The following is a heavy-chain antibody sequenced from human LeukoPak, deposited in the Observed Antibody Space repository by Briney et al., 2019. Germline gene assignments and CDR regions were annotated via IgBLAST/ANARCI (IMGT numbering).Heavy chain of an antibody. V-gene: IGHV3-74*01. CDR1: GFTFSSYW. CDR2: INSDGSST. Sequence: GGSLRLSCAASGFTFSSYWMHWVRQAPGKGLVWVSHINSDGSSTNYADSVKGRFTISRDNAKNTLYLQMNSLRAEDTAVYYCAKDPTIFGVVITNVFDYWGQGTLVTVSS. J-gene: IGHJ4*02. D-gene: IGHD3-3*01. CDR3: AKDPTIFGVVITNVFDY.